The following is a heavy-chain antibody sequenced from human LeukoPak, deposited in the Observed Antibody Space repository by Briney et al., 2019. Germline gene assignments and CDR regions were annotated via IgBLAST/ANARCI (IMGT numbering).Heavy chain of an antibody. V-gene: IGHV3-48*02. CDR2: ISSSSSTI. J-gene: IGHJ6*02. CDR1: GFTFSRSG. CDR3: AEFGMDV. Sequence: GGSLRLSCAASGFTFSRSGMNWVRQAPGKGLEWVSFISSSSSTIYYTDSVKGRFTISRDNAKNSLYLQMNSLRDEDTAVYYCAEFGMDVWGQGTTVTPSS.